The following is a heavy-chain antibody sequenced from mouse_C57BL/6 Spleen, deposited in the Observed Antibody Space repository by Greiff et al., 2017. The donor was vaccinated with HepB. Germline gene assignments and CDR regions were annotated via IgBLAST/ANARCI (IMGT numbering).Heavy chain of an antibody. CDR3: APFITTVVEYYFDY. D-gene: IGHD1-1*01. CDR1: GYAFSSYW. Sequence: VQLQQSGAELVKPGASVKISCKASGYAFSSYWMNWVKQRPGKGLEWIGQIYPGDGDTNYNGKFKGKATLTADKSSSTAYMQLSSLTSEDSAVYFCAPFITTVVEYYFDYWGQGTTLTVSS. J-gene: IGHJ2*01. CDR2: IYPGDGDT. V-gene: IGHV1-80*01.